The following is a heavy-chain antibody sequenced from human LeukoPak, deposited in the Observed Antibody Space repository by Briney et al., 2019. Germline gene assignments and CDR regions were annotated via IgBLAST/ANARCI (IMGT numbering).Heavy chain of an antibody. Sequence: GGSLLRTCAACGFTFSSYGMHWVRQAPGKGLEWVAVISYDGSNKYYADSVKGRFTISRDNSKNTLYLQMNSLRAEDTAVYYCAKNYCSGGSCFDYWGQGRVVGVSS. CDR1: GFTFSSYG. D-gene: IGHD2-15*01. J-gene: IGHJ4*02. CDR2: ISYDGSNK. CDR3: AKNYCSGGSCFDY. V-gene: IGHV3-30*18.